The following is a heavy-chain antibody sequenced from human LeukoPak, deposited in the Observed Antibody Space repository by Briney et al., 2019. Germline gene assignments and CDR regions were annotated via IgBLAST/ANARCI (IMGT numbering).Heavy chain of an antibody. D-gene: IGHD5-18*01. CDR1: GFTLSSYG. V-gene: IGHV3-30*03. J-gene: IGHJ4*02. CDR3: ARGSRGYSYGPPAN. Sequence: GGSLRLSCVASGFTLSSYGMHWVRQAPGKGLEWVAVISYDGSNKYYADSVKGRFTISRDNSKNTLYLQMNSLRAEDTAVYYCARGSRGYSYGPPANWGQGTLVTVSS. CDR2: ISYDGSNK.